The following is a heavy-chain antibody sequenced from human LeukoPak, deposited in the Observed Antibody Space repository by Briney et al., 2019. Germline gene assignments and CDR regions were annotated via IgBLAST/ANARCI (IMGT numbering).Heavy chain of an antibody. V-gene: IGHV1-46*03. D-gene: IGHD3-10*01. J-gene: IGHJ4*02. CDR2: INPSGGST. CDR3: ASGGSGDYFDY. Sequence: ASVMVSCKASGYTFTSYYMHWVRQAPGQGLEWMGIINPSGGSTSYAQKFQGRVTMTRDTSTSTVYMELSSLRSEDTAVYYCASGGSGDYFDYWGQGTLVTVSS. CDR1: GYTFTSYY.